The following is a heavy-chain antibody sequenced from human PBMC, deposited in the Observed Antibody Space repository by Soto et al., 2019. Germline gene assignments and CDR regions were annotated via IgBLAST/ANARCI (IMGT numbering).Heavy chain of an antibody. CDR3: AKVLAVPGTRYFDY. CDR1: GFSFSSYA. J-gene: IGHJ4*02. V-gene: IGHV3-23*01. D-gene: IGHD6-13*01. Sequence: PGGSLRLSCAASGFSFSSYAMTWVRQAPGKVLEWLSAISGGGYSTYYADSVKGRFTISRDNSKNTLYLQINSPRAEDTAVYYCAKVLAVPGTRYFDYWGQGALVTVSS. CDR2: ISGGGYST.